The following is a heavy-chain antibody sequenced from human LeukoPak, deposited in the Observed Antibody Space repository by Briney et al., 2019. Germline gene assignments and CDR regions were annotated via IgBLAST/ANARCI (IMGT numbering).Heavy chain of an antibody. CDR3: ARGPNDGGGSCYYMDV. Sequence: ASVKVSCKASGYTFTGYYMHWVRQAPGQGLEWMGWINPNSGGTNYAQKFQGRVTMTRDTSISTAYMELSRLRSDDTAVYYCARGPNDGGGSCYYMDVWGKGTTVTVSS. D-gene: IGHD2-15*01. J-gene: IGHJ6*03. CDR2: INPNSGGT. V-gene: IGHV1-2*02. CDR1: GYTFTGYY.